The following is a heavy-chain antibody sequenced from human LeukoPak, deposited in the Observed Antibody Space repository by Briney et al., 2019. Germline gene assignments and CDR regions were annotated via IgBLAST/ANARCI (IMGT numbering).Heavy chain of an antibody. J-gene: IGHJ6*03. CDR2: ISSSGSTI. CDR3: ARDYSSSWYRAPYYYYYYYMDV. D-gene: IGHD6-13*01. CDR1: GFTFSDYY. V-gene: IGHV3-11*04. Sequence: GGSLRLSCAASGFTFSDYYMSWIRQAPGKGLEWVSYISSSGSTIYYADSVKGRFTISRDNAKNSLYLQMNSLRAEDTAVYYCARDYSSSWYRAPYYYYYYYMDVWGKGTTVTVSS.